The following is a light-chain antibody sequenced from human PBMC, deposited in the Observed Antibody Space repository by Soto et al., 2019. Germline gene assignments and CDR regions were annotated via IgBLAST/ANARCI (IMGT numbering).Light chain of an antibody. V-gene: IGKV3-11*01. CDR3: QQPSNWTLT. CDR1: QSVSSY. J-gene: IGKJ5*01. Sequence: EIVLTQSPATLSLSPGERVTLSCRASQSVSSYLAWYQQKPGQAPRLLIYDASNRATGIPARFSGSGSGTDFTLTISSLEPEDFAVYYCQQPSNWTLTFG. CDR2: DAS.